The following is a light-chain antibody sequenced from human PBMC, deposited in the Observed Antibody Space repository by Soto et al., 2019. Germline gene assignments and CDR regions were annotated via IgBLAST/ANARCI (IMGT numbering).Light chain of an antibody. Sequence: DVVMTQSPLSLPVTLGQPASISCRSSHSLVYSDGIAYLNWFQQRPGQSPRRLIYKVSYRDSGVPDRFSGSGSGTDLTLRISRVEAEDVGVYYCMQGTHWPPYTFGQGTKLEIK. J-gene: IGKJ2*01. V-gene: IGKV2-30*01. CDR3: MQGTHWPPYT. CDR2: KVS. CDR1: HSLVYSDGIAY.